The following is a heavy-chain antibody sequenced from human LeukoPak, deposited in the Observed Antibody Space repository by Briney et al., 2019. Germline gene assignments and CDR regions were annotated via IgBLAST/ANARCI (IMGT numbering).Heavy chain of an antibody. CDR2: ISFSSGTT. Sequence: GGSLRLSCAASGFTFNSYGMNWVRQAPGRGLEWVSYISFSSGTTSYADSVKGRFTISRDNAKNSLYVQLNSPRDEDTALYYCARGGYARPDYWGQGTLVTVSS. CDR1: GFTFNSYG. V-gene: IGHV3-48*02. D-gene: IGHD6-25*01. CDR3: ARGGYARPDY. J-gene: IGHJ4*02.